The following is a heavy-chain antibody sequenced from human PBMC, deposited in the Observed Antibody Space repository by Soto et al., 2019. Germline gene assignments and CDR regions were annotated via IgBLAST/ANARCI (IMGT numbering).Heavy chain of an antibody. Sequence: EVQLVESGGGLVKPGGSLRLSFAASGFTFSSYSMNWVRQAPGKGLEWVSSISSSGSYIYYADSVKGRFPLSRDNAKNSLCLQMNGLSAEDTAVYYCARDGCYDSSGYYFDYWGQGTLVTVSS. D-gene: IGHD3-22*01. CDR3: ARDGCYDSSGYYFDY. CDR1: GFTFSSYS. J-gene: IGHJ4*02. V-gene: IGHV3-21*01. CDR2: ISSSGSYI.